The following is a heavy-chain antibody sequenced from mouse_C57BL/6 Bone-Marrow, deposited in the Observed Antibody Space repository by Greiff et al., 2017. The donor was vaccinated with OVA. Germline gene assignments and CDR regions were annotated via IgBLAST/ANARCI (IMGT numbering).Heavy chain of an antibody. V-gene: IGHV1-55*01. D-gene: IGHD2-4*01. CDR2: IYPGSGST. Sequence: QVKLQQPGAELVKPGASVKMSCKASGYTFTSYWITWVKQRPGQGLEWIGDIYPGSGSTNYNETFKSKATLTVDTSSSTAYMQLSSLTSEDSAVYYCASYYDYDSYYFDYWGQGTTLTVSS. CDR1: GYTFTSYW. CDR3: ASYYDYDSYYFDY. J-gene: IGHJ2*01.